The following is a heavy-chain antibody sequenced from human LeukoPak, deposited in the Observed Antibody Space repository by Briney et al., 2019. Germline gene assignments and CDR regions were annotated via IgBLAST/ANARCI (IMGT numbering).Heavy chain of an antibody. CDR2: ISWTSGSI. D-gene: IGHD1-1*01. Sequence: GGSLRLSCAASGFTFDDYAMHWVRQAPGKGLEGVSGISWTSGSIGYADSVKGRFTISRDNAKHSLYLKMNSLRAEDMALYYCAKGGGGTNYYYMDVWGKGTTVTVSS. CDR1: GFTFDDYA. V-gene: IGHV3-9*03. J-gene: IGHJ6*03. CDR3: AKGGGGTNYYYMDV.